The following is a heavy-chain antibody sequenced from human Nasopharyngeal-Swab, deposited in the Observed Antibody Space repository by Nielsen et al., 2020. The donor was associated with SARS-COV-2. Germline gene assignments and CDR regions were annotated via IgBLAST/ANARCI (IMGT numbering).Heavy chain of an antibody. Sequence: SVKVSCKASGGTFSSYAISWVRQAPGQGLEWMGGIITIFGTAKYAQKFQGRVTITADKSTSTAYMELSSLRSEDTAVYYCARGDFWSGFQRGGNYYGMDVWGQGTTVTVSS. CDR2: IITIFGTA. D-gene: IGHD3-3*01. V-gene: IGHV1-69*06. CDR3: ARGDFWSGFQRGGNYYGMDV. CDR1: GGTFSSYA. J-gene: IGHJ6*02.